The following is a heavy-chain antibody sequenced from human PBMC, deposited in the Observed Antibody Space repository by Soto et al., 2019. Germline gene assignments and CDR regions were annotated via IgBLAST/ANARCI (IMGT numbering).Heavy chain of an antibody. D-gene: IGHD3-9*01. Sequence: GGSLRLSCAASGFTFSDYYMSWIRQAPGKGLEWVSYISSSSSYTNYADSVKGRFTISRDNAKNSLYLQMNSLRAEDTAVYYCARDADILTGSDAFDIWGQGTMVTVS. J-gene: IGHJ3*02. CDR2: ISSSSSYT. CDR3: ARDADILTGSDAFDI. CDR1: GFTFSDYY. V-gene: IGHV3-11*05.